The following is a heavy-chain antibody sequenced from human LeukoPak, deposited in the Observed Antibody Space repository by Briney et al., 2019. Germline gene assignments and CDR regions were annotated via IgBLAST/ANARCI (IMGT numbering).Heavy chain of an antibody. J-gene: IGHJ6*04. CDR1: GCTFTSYG. D-gene: IGHD3-10*01. CDR2: ISAYNGNT. CDR3: ARRELLWFGEFAAGMDV. V-gene: IGHV1-18*04. Sequence: ASVKVSCKASGCTFTSYGISWVRQAPGQGLEWMGWISAYNGNTNYAQKLQGRVTMTTDTSTSTAYMELRSLRSDDTAVYYCARRELLWFGEFAAGMDVWGKGTTVTVSS.